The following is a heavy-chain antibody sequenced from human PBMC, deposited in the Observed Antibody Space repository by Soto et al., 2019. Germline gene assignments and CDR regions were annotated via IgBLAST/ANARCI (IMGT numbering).Heavy chain of an antibody. CDR2: ISYDGSLQ. CDR3: GSDRGYGHASAPYS. V-gene: IGHV3-30*03. J-gene: IGHJ4*02. D-gene: IGHD5-18*01. Sequence: QAQLVESGGGVVQPGRSLRLSCAASGFAFSSYGMHWVRQAPGTGLEWVAVISYDGSLQHYADSVKGRFTISRDNSKNMVLMQMSSLRAEDTAVYYCGSDRGYGHASAPYSWGQGTLVSVSS. CDR1: GFAFSSYG.